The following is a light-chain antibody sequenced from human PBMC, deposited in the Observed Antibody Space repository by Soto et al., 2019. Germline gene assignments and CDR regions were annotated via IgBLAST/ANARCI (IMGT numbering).Light chain of an antibody. CDR1: SSDVGSYNL. Sequence: QSALTQPASVSGSPGQSIALSCTGTSSDVGSYNLVSWYQQYPGKAPKLLISEGGKRPSGISNRFSGSKSGNTASLTISGLQAEDEADYYCCSFAPSNTDVFGTGTKLNVL. J-gene: IGLJ1*01. V-gene: IGLV2-23*01. CDR2: EGG. CDR3: CSFAPSNTDV.